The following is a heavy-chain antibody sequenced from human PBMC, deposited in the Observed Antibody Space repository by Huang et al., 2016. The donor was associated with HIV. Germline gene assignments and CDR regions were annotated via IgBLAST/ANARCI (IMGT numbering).Heavy chain of an antibody. D-gene: IGHD3-16*02. CDR3: ARDAYYDYVWGSYRKYYYYYMDV. J-gene: IGHJ6*03. Sequence: QVQLVESGGGVVQPGRSLSISCAASGFTFSSYARHWVRQARGKGLVWVAGISYDGSNKYYADSVKGRFTISRDNSKNTLYLQMNSLRAEDTAVYYCARDAYYDYVWGSYRKYYYYYMDVWGKGTTVTVSS. CDR1: GFTFSSYA. CDR2: ISYDGSNK. V-gene: IGHV3-30-3*01.